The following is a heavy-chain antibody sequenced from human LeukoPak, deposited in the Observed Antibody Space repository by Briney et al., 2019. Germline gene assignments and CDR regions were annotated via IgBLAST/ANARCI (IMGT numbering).Heavy chain of an antibody. CDR2: ISSSGSTI. CDR3: AREKYGFGELFRYYFDY. D-gene: IGHD3-10*01. V-gene: IGHV3-48*04. J-gene: IGHJ4*02. CDR1: GFTFSSYS. Sequence: GGSLRLSCAASGFTFSSYSMNWVRQAPGKGLEWVSYISSSGSTIYYADSVKGRFTISRDNAKNSLYLQMNSLRAEDTAVYYCAREKYGFGELFRYYFDYWGQGTLVTVSS.